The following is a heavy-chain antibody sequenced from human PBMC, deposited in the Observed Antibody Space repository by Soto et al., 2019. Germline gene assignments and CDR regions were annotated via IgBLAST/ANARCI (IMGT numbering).Heavy chain of an antibody. CDR1: VGSISSSSYY. V-gene: IGHV4-39*07. Sequence: SETLSLTCTVSVGSISSSSYYWGWIRQPPGKGLEWIGYIYHIGTTYYNPSLKSRVTISLDTSKNQFSLNLSSVTPADTAVYYFTGAPVGGSSCFDFWGQGTPVTVSS. J-gene: IGHJ4*02. CDR2: IYHIGTT. CDR3: TGAPVGGSSCFDF. D-gene: IGHD3-16*01.